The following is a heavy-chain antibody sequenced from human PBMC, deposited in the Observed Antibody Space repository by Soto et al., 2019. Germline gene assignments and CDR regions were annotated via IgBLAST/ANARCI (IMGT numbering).Heavy chain of an antibody. CDR3: AKDPELRYFDWLLSVDY. CDR2: ISGSGGST. J-gene: IGHJ4*02. Sequence: GGSLRLSCAASGFTFSSYAMSWVRQAPGKGLEWVSAISGSGGSTYYADSVKGRFTISRDNSKNTLYLQMNSLRAEDTAVYYCAKDPELRYFDWLLSVDYWGQGTLVTVSS. V-gene: IGHV3-23*01. CDR1: GFTFSSYA. D-gene: IGHD3-9*01.